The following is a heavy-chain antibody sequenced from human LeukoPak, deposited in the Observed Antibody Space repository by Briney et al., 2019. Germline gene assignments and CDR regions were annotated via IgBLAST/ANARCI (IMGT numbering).Heavy chain of an antibody. V-gene: IGHV1-2*02. J-gene: IGHJ6*03. CDR3: ARDLTVTTFSLRGYYYYYMDV. Sequence: GASVKVSCKASGYTFTGYYMHWVRQAPGQGLEWMGWINPNSGGTNYAQKFQGRVTMTRDTSISTAYMELSRLRSDDTAVYYCARDLTVTTFSLRGYYYYYMDVWGKGTTVTISS. CDR1: GYTFTGYY. D-gene: IGHD4-11*01. CDR2: INPNSGGT.